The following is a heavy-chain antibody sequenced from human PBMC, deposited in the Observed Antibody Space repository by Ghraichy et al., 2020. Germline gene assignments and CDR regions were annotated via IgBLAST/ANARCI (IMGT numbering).Heavy chain of an antibody. CDR3: AKDLYDSSGLDY. Sequence: GGSLRLSCAASGFTFDDYAMHWVRQAPGKGLEWVSGISWNSGSIGYADSVKGRFTISRDNDKNSLYLQMNSLRDEDTALYYCAKDLYDSSGLDYWGQGTLVTVSS. J-gene: IGHJ4*02. D-gene: IGHD3-22*01. CDR2: ISWNSGSI. V-gene: IGHV3-9*01. CDR1: GFTFDDYA.